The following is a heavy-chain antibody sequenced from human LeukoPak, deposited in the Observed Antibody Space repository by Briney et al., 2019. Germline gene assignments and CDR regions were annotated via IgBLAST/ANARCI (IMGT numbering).Heavy chain of an antibody. Sequence: SGGSLRLSCAASGFTFNNYWMSWVRQAPGKGLEWVSYISSSGSTIYYADSVKGRFTISRDNAKNSLYLQMISLRAEDTAVYYCAELGITMIGGVWGKGTPVTIPS. CDR2: ISSSGSTI. CDR1: GFTFNNYW. J-gene: IGHJ6*03. CDR3: AELGITMIGGV. D-gene: IGHD3-10*02. V-gene: IGHV3-48*04.